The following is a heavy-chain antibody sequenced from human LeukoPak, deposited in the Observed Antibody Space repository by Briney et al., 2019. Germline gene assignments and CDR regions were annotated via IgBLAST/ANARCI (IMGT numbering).Heavy chain of an antibody. CDR1: GFTFSSYW. V-gene: IGHV3-7*01. CDR2: IKQNGSEK. Sequence: GGSLRLSCAASGFTFSSYWMSWVRQAPGKGLEWVANIKQNGSEKYYVDSVKGRFTISRDNAKNSLYLQMNSLRAEDTAVYYCAREYCGGDCYYGCWGQGTLVTVSS. CDR3: AREYCGGDCYYGC. J-gene: IGHJ4*02. D-gene: IGHD2-21*01.